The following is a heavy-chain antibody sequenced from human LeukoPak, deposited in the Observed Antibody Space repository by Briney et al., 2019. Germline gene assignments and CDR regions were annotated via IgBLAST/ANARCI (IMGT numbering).Heavy chain of an antibody. CDR3: ARPSYSSGWIFDY. Sequence: GESLKISCKGSGYSFTTYWIAWVRQVPGKGLEWMGVIYPGDSDTRYSPSFQGQVTISADKSISTAYLQWSSLKASDTAIYYCARPSYSSGWIFDYWGQGTLVTVSS. D-gene: IGHD6-19*01. V-gene: IGHV5-51*01. CDR2: IYPGDSDT. CDR1: GYSFTTYW. J-gene: IGHJ4*02.